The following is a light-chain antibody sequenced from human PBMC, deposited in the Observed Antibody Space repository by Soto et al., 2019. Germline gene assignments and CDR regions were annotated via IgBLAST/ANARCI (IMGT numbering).Light chain of an antibody. CDR3: QEYYSVPWT. CDR2: AAS. Sequence: DIQMTQSPSSLSASVGDRVTITCRASQGVNNNLAWYQQKPGGVPKLLIYAASTLESGVPSRISGSGSGTDCTLTINSLQPEDVATYYCQEYYSVPWTFGQGTKVEIK. V-gene: IGKV1-27*01. J-gene: IGKJ1*01. CDR1: QGVNNN.